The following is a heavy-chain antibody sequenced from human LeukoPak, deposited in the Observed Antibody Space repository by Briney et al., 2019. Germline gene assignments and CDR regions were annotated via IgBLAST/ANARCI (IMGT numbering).Heavy chain of an antibody. CDR3: ARGRVSSSTWYSTYYYYFCMDV. CDR2: IYSSGST. J-gene: IGHJ6*03. V-gene: IGHV4-61*02. D-gene: IGHD6-13*01. Sequence: PSETLSLTCIVSGGSISSGSYYWSWIRQPAGKGLEWIGRIYSSGSTSYNPSLKSRVTISVDTSTNQFSLRLTSVTATDTAVYFCARGRVSSSTWYSTYYYYFCMDVWGKGTTVTVSS. CDR1: GGSISSGSYY.